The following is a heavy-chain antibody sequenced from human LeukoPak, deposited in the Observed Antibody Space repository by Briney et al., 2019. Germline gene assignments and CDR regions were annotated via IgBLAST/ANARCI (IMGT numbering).Heavy chain of an antibody. CDR2: IIPILGIA. Sequence: GASVKVSCKASGGTFSSYAISWVRQAPGQGLEWMGRIIPILGIANYAQKFQGRVTITADKSTSTAYMELSSLRSEDTAVYYCAREASKGRIAVAGTGPIDYWGQGTLVTVSS. V-gene: IGHV1-69*04. D-gene: IGHD6-19*01. J-gene: IGHJ4*02. CDR1: GGTFSSYA. CDR3: AREASKGRIAVAGTGPIDY.